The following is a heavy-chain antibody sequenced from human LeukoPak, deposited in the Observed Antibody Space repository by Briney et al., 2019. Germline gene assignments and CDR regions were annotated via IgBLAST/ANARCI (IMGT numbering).Heavy chain of an antibody. V-gene: IGHV3-23*01. J-gene: IGHJ4*02. CDR3: AKVSESNYDILTGYYTPYYFDY. Sequence: GGSLRLSCAASGFTFSSYAMSWVRQAPGKGLEWVSAISGSGGSTFYADSVKGRFTIPRDNSKNILYLQMNSLRADDTAVYYCAKVSESNYDILTGYYTPYYFDYWGQGTLVTVSS. CDR2: ISGSGGST. D-gene: IGHD3-9*01. CDR1: GFTFSSYA.